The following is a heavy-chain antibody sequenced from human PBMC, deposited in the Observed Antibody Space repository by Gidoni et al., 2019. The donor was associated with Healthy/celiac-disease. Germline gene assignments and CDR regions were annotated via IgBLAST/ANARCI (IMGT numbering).Heavy chain of an antibody. J-gene: IGHJ4*02. Sequence: EVQLVESGGGLVQPGGSLRLSCAASGFTFSSYCINWVRQSPGKGLEWVSYISSCSSTIYYADSVKGRFTISRDNAKNSLYLQMNSLRAEDTAVYYCARDGGVRGATYYFDYWGQGTLVTVSS. V-gene: IGHV3-48*04. D-gene: IGHD3-10*01. CDR3: ARDGGVRGATYYFDY. CDR1: GFTFSSYC. CDR2: ISSCSSTI.